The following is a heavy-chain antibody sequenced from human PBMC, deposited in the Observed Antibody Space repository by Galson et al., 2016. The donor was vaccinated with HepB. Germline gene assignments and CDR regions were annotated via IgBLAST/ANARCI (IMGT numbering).Heavy chain of an antibody. V-gene: IGHV5-51*01. Sequence: QSGAEVKKPGESLKISCKGSGYSFASYWIAWVRQMPGKGLECLGIIYPGDSDTRYSPSFQGQVTISADKSISTAYLQWSSLKASDTATYYCATTKGKYETLTGYPAAFDIWGQGTMVTVS. CDR2: IYPGDSDT. J-gene: IGHJ3*02. D-gene: IGHD3-9*01. CDR3: ATTKGKYETLTGYPAAFDI. CDR1: GYSFASYW.